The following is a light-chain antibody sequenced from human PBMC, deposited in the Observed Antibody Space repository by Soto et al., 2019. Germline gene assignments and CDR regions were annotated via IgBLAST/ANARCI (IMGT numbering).Light chain of an antibody. CDR2: DAS. CDR1: QGISSA. CDR3: HQYNTYSQT. V-gene: IGKV1-13*02. J-gene: IGKJ1*01. Sequence: IQMTQSPSTLSASVGDRVTITCRASQGISSALAWYQQKPGKAPKLLIYDASTLESGVPSRFSGSGSGTEFTLTIGSLQPEDFATYYCHQYNTYSQTFGQGTKVDIK.